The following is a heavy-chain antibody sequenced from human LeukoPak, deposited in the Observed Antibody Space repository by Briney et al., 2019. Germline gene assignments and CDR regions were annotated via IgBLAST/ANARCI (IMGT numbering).Heavy chain of an antibody. Sequence: SQTLSLTCATSGDSFSSNNAAWNWIRQSPSRGLEWLGRTYYRSKWYNDYAVSVKSRIAINSDTSKNQFSLQLNSVTLEDTAMYYCARDPTSGWPRGSFDPWGQGTLVIVSS. V-gene: IGHV6-1*01. J-gene: IGHJ5*02. D-gene: IGHD6-19*01. CDR2: TYYRSKWYN. CDR1: GDSFSSNNAA. CDR3: ARDPTSGWPRGSFDP.